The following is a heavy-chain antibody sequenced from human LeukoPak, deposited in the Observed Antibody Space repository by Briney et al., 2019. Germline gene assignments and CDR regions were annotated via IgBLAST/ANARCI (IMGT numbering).Heavy chain of an antibody. CDR2: ISNDGGGT. CDR3: AKGSSGYFADL. CDR1: GFIFNNFG. J-gene: IGHJ5*02. Sequence: PGGSLRLSCTASGFIFNNFGLMWVRQAPGKGLEWVSAISNDGGGTTYADFVKGRFTISRDNSKNTLFLQMNSLRAEDTPLYYCAKGSSGYFADLWGQGTLVTVSS. V-gene: IGHV3-23*01. D-gene: IGHD3-22*01.